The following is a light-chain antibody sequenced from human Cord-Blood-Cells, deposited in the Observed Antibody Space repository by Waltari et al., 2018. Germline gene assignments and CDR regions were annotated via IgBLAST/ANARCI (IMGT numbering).Light chain of an antibody. CDR1: QSISSY. J-gene: IGKJ2*01. CDR3: QQSYSTPYT. CDR2: AAS. V-gene: IGKV1-39*01. Sequence: DIQMTQSPSSLSASLGDRVTPTCRASQSISSYLNWYQQKPGKAPKLLIYAASSLQSGVPSRFSGSGSGTDFTLTISSLQPEDFATYYCQQSYSTPYTFGQGTKLEIK.